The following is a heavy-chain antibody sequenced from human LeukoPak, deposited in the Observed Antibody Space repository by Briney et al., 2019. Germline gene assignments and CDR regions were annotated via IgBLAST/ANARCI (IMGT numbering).Heavy chain of an antibody. CDR3: ARARITGTTPFDY. Sequence: PSETLSLTCTVSGGSISSGDYYWSWIRQPPGKGLEWLGYIYYSGSTYYNPSLKSRVTISVDTSKSQFSLKLSSVTAADTAVYYCARARITGTTPFDYWGQGTLVTVSS. CDR1: GGSISSGDYY. V-gene: IGHV4-30-4*08. J-gene: IGHJ4*02. CDR2: IYYSGST. D-gene: IGHD1-7*01.